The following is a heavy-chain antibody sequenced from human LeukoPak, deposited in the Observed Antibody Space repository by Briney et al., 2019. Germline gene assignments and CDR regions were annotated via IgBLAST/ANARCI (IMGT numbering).Heavy chain of an antibody. CDR3: ASFPWDLRPT. D-gene: IGHD1-26*01. CDR1: GFTFSSYA. J-gene: IGHJ4*02. CDR2: ISYDGSNK. V-gene: IGHV3-30-3*01. Sequence: GRSLRLSCAASGFTFSSYAMHWVRQAPGKGLEWVAVISYDGSNKYYADSVKGRFTISRDNSKNTLYLQMNSLRAEDTAVYYCASFPWDLRPTWGQGTLVSVAS.